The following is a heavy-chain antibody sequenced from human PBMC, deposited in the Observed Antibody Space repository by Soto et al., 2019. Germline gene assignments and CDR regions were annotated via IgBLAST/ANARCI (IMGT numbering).Heavy chain of an antibody. CDR3: ARGEGYVDDSNYFDY. CDR1: GFTFSSSG. D-gene: IGHD4-17*01. V-gene: IGHV3-30*03. J-gene: IGHJ4*02. CDR2: ISYDGSNE. Sequence: QVQLVESGGGVVQPGRSLRLSCAASGFTFSSSGMHWVRQAPGKGLEWVAVISYDGSNEYYAASVKGRFTISRDNSKNTVYLQMHSLRGEDTALYYCARGEGYVDDSNYFDYWGQGTLVTVSS.